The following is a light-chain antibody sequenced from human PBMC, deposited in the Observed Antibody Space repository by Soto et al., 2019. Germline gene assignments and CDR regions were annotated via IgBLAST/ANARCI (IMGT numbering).Light chain of an antibody. J-gene: IGLJ3*02. V-gene: IGLV2-14*01. CDR1: SCDVGGYNY. CDR2: EVT. CDR3: SSYTRSSRPV. Sequence: QSALTQPASVSGSPGQSITISCTGTSCDVGGYNYVSWYQQHPGKAPKLIIYEVTNRPSGVSSRFSGSKSGDTASLTISGLQTEDEADYYCSSYTRSSRPVFGVGTKLTVL.